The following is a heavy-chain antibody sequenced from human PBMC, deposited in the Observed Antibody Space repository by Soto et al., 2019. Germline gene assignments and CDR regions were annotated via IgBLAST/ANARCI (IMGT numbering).Heavy chain of an antibody. CDR1: GYTFTSYF. J-gene: IGHJ6*02. CDR2: ISAYNGNT. CDR3: VRQNYYSGMDV. Sequence: QAQLVQSGGEVKKPGASVQVSCKTSGYTFTSYFITWVCQAPGQGLEWVGWISAYNGNTNYGRILQGRVTLTTDTSTSTAYLELRSLRSDDTAVYFCVRQNYYSGMDVWGQGTTVTVSS. V-gene: IGHV1-18*01.